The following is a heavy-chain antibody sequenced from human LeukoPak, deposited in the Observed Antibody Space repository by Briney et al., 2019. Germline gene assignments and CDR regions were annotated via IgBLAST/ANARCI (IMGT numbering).Heavy chain of an antibody. D-gene: IGHD5-24*01. CDR1: GFTFSSYG. CDR3: AKGGDGYNYYFDY. Sequence: GGSLRLSCAASGFTFSSYGMHWVRQAPGKGLEWVAVISYDGSNKYYADSVKGRFTIPRDNSKNTLYLQMNSLRAEDTAVYYCAKGGDGYNYYFDYWGQETLVTVSS. CDR2: ISYDGSNK. V-gene: IGHV3-30*18. J-gene: IGHJ4*02.